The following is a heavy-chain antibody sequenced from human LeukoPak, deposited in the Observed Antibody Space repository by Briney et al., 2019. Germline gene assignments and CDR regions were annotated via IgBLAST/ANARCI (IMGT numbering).Heavy chain of an antibody. J-gene: IGHJ6*02. Sequence: GASVKVSCKASGYTFTGYYMHWVRQAPGQGLEWMGGIIPIFGTANYAQKFQGRVTITADESTSTAYMELSSLRSEDTAVYYCARDQQGTHYYYYGMDVWGQGTTVTVSS. CDR3: ARDQQGTHYYYYGMDV. CDR1: GYTFTGYY. CDR2: IIPIFGTA. D-gene: IGHD7-27*01. V-gene: IGHV1-69*13.